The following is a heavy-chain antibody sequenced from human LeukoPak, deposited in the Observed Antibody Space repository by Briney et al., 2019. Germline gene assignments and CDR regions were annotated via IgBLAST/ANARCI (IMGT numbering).Heavy chain of an antibody. CDR3: ARDKNHYDTRGDF. CDR1: GYTFSGYY. CDR2: ISPYNGNT. V-gene: IGHV1-18*04. J-gene: IGHJ4*02. Sequence: ASVEVSCKASGYTFSGYYIHWVRQAPGQGLEWMGWISPYNGNTNYPQKVQGRITVTTDTSTSTAYMELRSLRSDDTAVYYCARDKNHYDTRGDFWGQGTLVTVSS. D-gene: IGHD3-22*01.